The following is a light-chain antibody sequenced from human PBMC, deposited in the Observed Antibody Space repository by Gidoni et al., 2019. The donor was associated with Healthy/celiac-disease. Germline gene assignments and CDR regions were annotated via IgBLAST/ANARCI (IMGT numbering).Light chain of an antibody. V-gene: IGLV1-40*01. CDR3: QSYDSSLSGCVV. CDR2: GNS. J-gene: IGLJ2*01. CDR1: SSNIGAGYD. Sequence: QSVLTQPPSASGAPGQRVTISCTGSSSNIGAGYDVHWYQQLPGTAPKPLIYGNSNPPSGVPDRFSGSKSGTSASLAITGLQAEDEADYYCQSYDSSLSGCVVFGGGTKLTVL.